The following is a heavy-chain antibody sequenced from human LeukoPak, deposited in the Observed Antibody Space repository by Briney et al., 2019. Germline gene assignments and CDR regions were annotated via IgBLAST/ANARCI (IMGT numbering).Heavy chain of an antibody. CDR3: ARETEKQWQY. V-gene: IGHV4-38-2*02. CDR2: IFHSGRT. D-gene: IGHD6-19*01. J-gene: IGHJ3*01. Sequence: SETLSLTCSVSDDSITMYYWTWIRQPPGKGLEWIASIFHSGRTYYNPSLKSRVTISVDTSKNQFSLTLSSVTAADTAVYYCARETEKQWQYWGQGTLVTVSS. CDR1: DDSITMYY.